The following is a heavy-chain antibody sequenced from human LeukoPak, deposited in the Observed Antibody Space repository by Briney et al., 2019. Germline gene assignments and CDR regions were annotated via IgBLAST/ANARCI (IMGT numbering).Heavy chain of an antibody. CDR3: ARSTIFGVAMGYNWFDP. V-gene: IGHV1-69*13. CDR2: IIPIFGTA. J-gene: IGHJ5*02. D-gene: IGHD3-3*01. Sequence: SVKVSCKASGGTFSSYAISWVRQAPGQGLEWMGGIIPIFGTANYAQKFQGRVTITADESTSTDYMELSSLRSEDTAVYYCARSTIFGVAMGYNWFDPWGQGTLVTVSS. CDR1: GGTFSSYA.